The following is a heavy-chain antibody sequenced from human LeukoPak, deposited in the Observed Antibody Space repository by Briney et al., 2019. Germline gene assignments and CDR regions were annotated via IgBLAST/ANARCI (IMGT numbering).Heavy chain of an antibody. CDR1: GFTFSDYY. V-gene: IGHV3-11*04. CDR3: ARVRRATVTTFVDY. Sequence: GGSLRLSCAASGFTFSDYYMSWIRQAPGKGLEWVSYISSSGSTIYYADSVKGRFTISRDNAKNSLYLQMNSLRAEDTAVYYCARVRRATVTTFVDYWGQGTLVTVSS. D-gene: IGHD4-17*01. CDR2: ISSSGSTI. J-gene: IGHJ4*02.